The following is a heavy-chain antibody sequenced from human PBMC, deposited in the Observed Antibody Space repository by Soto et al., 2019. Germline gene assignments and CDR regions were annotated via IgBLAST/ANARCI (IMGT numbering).Heavy chain of an antibody. V-gene: IGHV3-23*01. D-gene: IGHD3-22*01. CDR3: AKDRLMLSMVVVGAFDF. CDR2: ISGSGSTT. CDR1: GFSFNNHA. Sequence: EVQLLESGGGLVQPGGSLRLSRAASGFSFNNHAMTWVRQAPGKGLEWVSGISGSGSTTHYADSVKGRFTISRDNSKDTLYLQMNSLRADDTAVYFCAKDRLMLSMVVVGAFDFWGLGTMVTVSS. J-gene: IGHJ3*01.